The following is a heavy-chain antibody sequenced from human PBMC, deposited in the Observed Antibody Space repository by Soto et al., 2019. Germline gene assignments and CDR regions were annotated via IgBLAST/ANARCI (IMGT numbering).Heavy chain of an antibody. J-gene: IGHJ4*02. Sequence: SETLSLTCTVSGVSVSSGSFYWAWIRQPPGKGLEWIGFGSYSGTTNYKPSLKSRVTISVDTSSSQLSLKVSSLTAADTAVYYCARGATVTQYDYWGQGTLVTVSS. D-gene: IGHD4-17*01. CDR1: GVSVSSGSFY. CDR2: GSYSGTT. CDR3: ARGATVTQYDY. V-gene: IGHV4-61*01.